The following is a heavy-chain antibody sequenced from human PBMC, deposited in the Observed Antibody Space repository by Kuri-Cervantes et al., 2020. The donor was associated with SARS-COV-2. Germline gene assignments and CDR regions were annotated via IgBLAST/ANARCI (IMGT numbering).Heavy chain of an antibody. D-gene: IGHD3-3*01. Sequence: SETLSLTCAVNGGSFSGYYWSWIRQPPGKGLEWIGEINHSGSTNYNPSLKSRVTISVDTSKNQFSLKLSSVTAADTAVYYCARVRTIFGVVITPYYFDYWGQGTLVTVSS. CDR3: ARVRTIFGVVITPYYFDY. CDR1: GGSFSGYY. V-gene: IGHV4-34*01. CDR2: INHSGST. J-gene: IGHJ4*02.